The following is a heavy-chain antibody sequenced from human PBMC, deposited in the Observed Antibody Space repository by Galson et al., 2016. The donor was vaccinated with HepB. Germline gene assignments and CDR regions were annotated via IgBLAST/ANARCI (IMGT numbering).Heavy chain of an antibody. Sequence: SLRLSCAVSGFSFSTYAMSWVRQAPGKGLVWVSTIGGSGDNTYYADSVKGRFTISSDNSMNTLYLQMNSLRAEDTAVYYCAKDLDSDYGWGCYRFQAWGKGAPVTASS. CDR1: GFSFSTYA. D-gene: IGHD3-16*02. V-gene: IGHV3-23*01. CDR2: IGGSGDNT. CDR3: AKDLDSDYGWGCYRFQA. J-gene: IGHJ5*02.